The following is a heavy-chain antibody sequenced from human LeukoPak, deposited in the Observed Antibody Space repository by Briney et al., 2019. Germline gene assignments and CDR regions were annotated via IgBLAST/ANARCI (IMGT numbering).Heavy chain of an antibody. CDR3: ARVRGLDAFDI. CDR2: IYYSGST. CDR1: GGSISSYY. Sequence: SETLSLTCTVPGGSISSYYWCWIRQPPRKGLEWIGYIYYSGSTNYNPSLKSRVTISVDTSKNQFSLKLSSVTAADTAVYYCARVRGLDAFDIWGQGTMVTVSS. V-gene: IGHV4-59*01. J-gene: IGHJ3*02. D-gene: IGHD3/OR15-3a*01.